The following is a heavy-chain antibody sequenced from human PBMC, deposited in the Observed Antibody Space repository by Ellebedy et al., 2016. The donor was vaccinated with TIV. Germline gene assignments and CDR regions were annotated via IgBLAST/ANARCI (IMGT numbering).Heavy chain of an antibody. V-gene: IGHV3-30*03. CDR2: ISYDGSNK. Sequence: GESLKISXAASGFTFSSYGMHWVRQAPGKGLEWVAVISYDGSNKYYADSVKGRFTISRDNSKNTLYLQMNSLRAEDTAVYYCATMGPTDIVVVPAAIAIYGMDVWGQGTTVTVSS. D-gene: IGHD2-2*01. J-gene: IGHJ6*02. CDR1: GFTFSSYG. CDR3: ATMGPTDIVVVPAAIAIYGMDV.